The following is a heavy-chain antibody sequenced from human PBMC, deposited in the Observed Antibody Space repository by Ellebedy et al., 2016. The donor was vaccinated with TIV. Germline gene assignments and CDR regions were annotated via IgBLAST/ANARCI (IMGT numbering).Heavy chain of an antibody. D-gene: IGHD4-17*01. CDR1: GYTFTGYF. Sequence: AALVKVSCKTSGYTFTGYFMHWVRQAPGQGLEWMGWINPKTGDTSYAPKFQSRVSMTRDTSITTAYMEVTSLRSDDSAVYYCVRVRLSTVTTLNYWGQGTLVSVSA. CDR2: INPKTGDT. J-gene: IGHJ4*02. CDR3: VRVRLSTVTTLNY. V-gene: IGHV1-2*02.